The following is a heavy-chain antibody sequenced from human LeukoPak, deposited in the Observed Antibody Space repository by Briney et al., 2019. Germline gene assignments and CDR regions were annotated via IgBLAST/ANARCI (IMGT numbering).Heavy chain of an antibody. CDR2: INHSGST. CDR1: GGSFSGYY. CDR3: ARGILWWFGELFSDAFDI. J-gene: IGHJ3*02. V-gene: IGHV4-34*01. Sequence: PSETLSLTCAVYGGSFSGYYWSWIRQPPGKGLEWIGEINHSGSTNYNPSLKSRVTISVDTSKNQFSLKLSSVTAADTAVYYCARGILWWFGELFSDAFDIWGQGTMVTVSS. D-gene: IGHD3-10*01.